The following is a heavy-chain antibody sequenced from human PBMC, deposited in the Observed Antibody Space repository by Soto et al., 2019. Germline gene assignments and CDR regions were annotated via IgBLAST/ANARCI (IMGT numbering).Heavy chain of an antibody. V-gene: IGHV1-46*01. J-gene: IGHJ4*02. D-gene: IGHD1-26*01. CDR2: INPSGDST. CDR3: ARDLVDATGLGY. CDR1: GHTFTTFY. Sequence: QVQLVQSGTEVKKPGASVKVSCKASGHTFTTFYMHWVRQAPGQGLEWMGIINPSGDSTTYPQKFQGRLTMTRDTPTSTVYMELTSLRSEDTAVYYCARDLVDATGLGYWGQGTLVSVSS.